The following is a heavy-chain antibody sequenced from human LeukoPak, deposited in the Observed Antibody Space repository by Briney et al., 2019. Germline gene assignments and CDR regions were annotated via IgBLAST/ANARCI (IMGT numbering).Heavy chain of an antibody. CDR3: ARRRYYDSTGYLD. CDR1: GDSISSSSYY. CDR2: IYYRGST. Sequence: SETLSLTCTVSGDSISSSSYYWGWIRQPPGKGLEWIGDIYYRGSTYYNPSLKSRVSISIDTSNNQFSLTLNSVTAADTALYFCARRRYYDSTGYLDWGQGTLVTVSS. V-gene: IGHV4-39*01. D-gene: IGHD3-22*01. J-gene: IGHJ1*01.